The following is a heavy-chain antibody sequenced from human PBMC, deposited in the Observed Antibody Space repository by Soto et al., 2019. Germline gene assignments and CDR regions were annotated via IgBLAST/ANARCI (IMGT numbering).Heavy chain of an antibody. D-gene: IGHD3-10*01. CDR2: ISYDGSNK. Sequence: QVQLVESGGGVVQPGRSLRLSCAASGFTFSSYGMHWVRQAPGKGLEWVAVISYDGSNKYYADSVKGRFTISRDNSKNTLYLQMNSLRAEDTAVYYCAAPGEFPGDYWGQGTLVTVSS. CDR3: AAPGEFPGDY. V-gene: IGHV3-30*03. J-gene: IGHJ4*02. CDR1: GFTFSSYG.